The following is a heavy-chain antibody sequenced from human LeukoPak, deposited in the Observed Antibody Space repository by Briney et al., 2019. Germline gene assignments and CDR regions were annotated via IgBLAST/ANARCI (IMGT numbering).Heavy chain of an antibody. CDR2: ISSSSSYI. CDR3: TRVAQSGPTGWFDP. Sequence: KSGGSLRLSCAASGFTFSSYSMNWVRQAPGKGLEWVSSISSSSSYIYYADSVKGRFTISRDNAKNSLYLQMNSLRAEDTAVYYCTRVAQSGPTGWFDPWGQGTLVTVSS. J-gene: IGHJ5*02. CDR1: GFTFSSYS. V-gene: IGHV3-21*01. D-gene: IGHD1-1*01.